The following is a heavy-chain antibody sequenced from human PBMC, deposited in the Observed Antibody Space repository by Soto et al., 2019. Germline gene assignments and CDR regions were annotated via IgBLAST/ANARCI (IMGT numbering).Heavy chain of an antibody. CDR2: ISAYNGNT. V-gene: IGHV1-18*01. CDR1: GYTFTSYG. D-gene: IGHD3-9*01. CDR3: ATLPLAELRDFDWPNHAFDI. Sequence: QVQLVQSGAEVKKPGASVKVSCKASGYTFTSYGISWVRQAPGQGLDWMGWISAYNGNTNYAQKLPGRVTITTDTSTSTAYMELRSLRSDDTAVYYCATLPLAELRDFDWPNHAFDIWGQGTMVTVSA. J-gene: IGHJ3*02.